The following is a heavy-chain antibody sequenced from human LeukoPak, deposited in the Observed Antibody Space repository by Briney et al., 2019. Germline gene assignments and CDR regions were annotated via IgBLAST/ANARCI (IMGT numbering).Heavy chain of an antibody. CDR3: ASIGRERAFDI. CDR2: IYSGGST. D-gene: IGHD1-1*01. Sequence: PGGSQRLSCAASGFTVSSNYMSWVRQAPGKGLEWVSVIYSGGSTYYADSVKGRFTISRDNSKNTLYLQMNSLRAEDTAVYYCASIGRERAFDIWGQGTMVTVSS. CDR1: GFTVSSNY. J-gene: IGHJ3*02. V-gene: IGHV3-66*01.